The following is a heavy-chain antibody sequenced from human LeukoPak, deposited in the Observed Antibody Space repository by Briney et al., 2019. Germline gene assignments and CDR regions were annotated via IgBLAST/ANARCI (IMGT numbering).Heavy chain of an antibody. V-gene: IGHV4-38-2*02. D-gene: IGHD2-15*01. CDR2: IYHSGNT. CDR3: ARELYCSGGSCSLGVFDI. Sequence: SETLSLTCTVSGYSISSGYYWGWIRQPPGKGLEWIGSIYHSGNTYYNPSLKSRVTISVDTSKNQFSLNLSSVTAADTAVYYCARELYCSGGSCSLGVFDIWGQGTMVTVSS. CDR1: GYSISSGYY. J-gene: IGHJ3*02.